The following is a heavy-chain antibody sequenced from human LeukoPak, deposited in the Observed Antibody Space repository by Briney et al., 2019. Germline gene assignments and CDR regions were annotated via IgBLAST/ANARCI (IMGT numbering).Heavy chain of an antibody. CDR3: AKAADYDFWSGYFGY. CDR2: IYSGGST. CDR1: GFTVSSNY. D-gene: IGHD3-3*01. V-gene: IGHV3-53*01. J-gene: IGHJ4*02. Sequence: GGSLRLSCAASGFTVSSNYMSWVRQAPGEGLEWVSVIYSGGSTYYADSVKGRFTISRDNSKNTLYLQMNSLRAEDTAVYYCAKAADYDFWSGYFGYWGQGTLVTVSS.